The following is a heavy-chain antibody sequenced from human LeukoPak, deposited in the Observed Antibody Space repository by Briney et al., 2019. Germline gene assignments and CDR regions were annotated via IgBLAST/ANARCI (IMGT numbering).Heavy chain of an antibody. V-gene: IGHV4-31*03. Sequence: SQTLSLICTVSGVPISIRGYFWSSIRQHPGKGLEWIGYIYCSGSTYYNPSLKSRVTISVDTSKNQFSLKLSSVTAADTAVYYSATLRGDDHNYFYGMDVWGQGTTVTVSS. CDR1: GVPISIRGYF. CDR2: IYCSGST. D-gene: IGHD3-16*01. J-gene: IGHJ6*02. CDR3: ATLRGDDHNYFYGMDV.